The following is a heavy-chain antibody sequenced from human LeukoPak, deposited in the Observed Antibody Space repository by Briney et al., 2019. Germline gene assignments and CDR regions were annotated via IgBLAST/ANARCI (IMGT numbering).Heavy chain of an antibody. Sequence: GGSLRLSCVASGFTFSDYYMSWIRQAPGKGLEWVSYTNGIGSTIYYADFVKGRFTISRDNAKNSLYLQMNSLRAEDTAVYYCARQLYSGTYLYFDYWGQGTLVTVSS. CDR3: ARQLYSGTYLYFDY. V-gene: IGHV3-11*01. D-gene: IGHD1-26*01. J-gene: IGHJ4*02. CDR2: TNGIGSTI. CDR1: GFTFSDYY.